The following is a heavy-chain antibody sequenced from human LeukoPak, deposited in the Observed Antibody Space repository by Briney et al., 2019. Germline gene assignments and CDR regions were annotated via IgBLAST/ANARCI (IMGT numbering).Heavy chain of an antibody. CDR2: IYHSGST. Sequence: SETLSLTCAVSGYSISSGYYWGWIRQPPGKGLEWIGSIYHSGSTYYNPSLKSRVTISVDTSKNQFSLKLGSVTAADTAVYYCARHAIDIVVVPAASNWFDPWGQGTLVTVSS. CDR1: GYSISSGYY. D-gene: IGHD2-2*01. CDR3: ARHAIDIVVVPAASNWFDP. J-gene: IGHJ5*02. V-gene: IGHV4-38-2*01.